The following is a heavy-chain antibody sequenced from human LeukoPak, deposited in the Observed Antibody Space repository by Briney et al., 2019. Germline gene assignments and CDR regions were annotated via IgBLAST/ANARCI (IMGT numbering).Heavy chain of an antibody. D-gene: IGHD3-22*01. Sequence: SETLSLTCTVSGGTISSGSYYWSWIRQPAGKGLEWIGSIYYSGSTYYNPSLKSRVTISVDTSKNQFSLKLSSVTAADTAVYYCARVGVDYYDSSGYLNYYYMDVWGKGTTVTVSS. V-gene: IGHV4-39*07. CDR2: IYYSGST. CDR3: ARVGVDYYDSSGYLNYYYMDV. CDR1: GGTISSGSYY. J-gene: IGHJ6*03.